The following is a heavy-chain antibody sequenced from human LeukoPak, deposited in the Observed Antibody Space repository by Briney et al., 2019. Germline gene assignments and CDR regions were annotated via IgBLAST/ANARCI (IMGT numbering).Heavy chain of an antibody. CDR3: ARAHSDYYAPAYFDS. CDR2: IHKDGSVS. J-gene: IGHJ4*02. CDR1: GVIFSDDW. V-gene: IGHV3-74*03. D-gene: IGHD3-10*01. Sequence: GGSLRLSCAASGVIFSDDWTQWGCEGPGKGVLRVSRIHKDGSVSTYQHALTARFTISRDNASDTLSLQMNSLRADHTAVYFFARAHSDYYAPAYFDSWGRGTLVTVSS.